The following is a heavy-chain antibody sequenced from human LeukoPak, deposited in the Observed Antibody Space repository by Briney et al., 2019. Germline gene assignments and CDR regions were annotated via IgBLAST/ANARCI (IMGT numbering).Heavy chain of an antibody. CDR3: ANQDLWFGELSVEEAGRPDY. V-gene: IGHV3-21*01. J-gene: IGHJ4*02. Sequence: GGSLRLSCAVSGFTFSSYGMSWVRQAPGKGLGWVLSISSSSSYIYYADSVKGRFTIPRDNAKNSLYLQMNSLRAEDTAVYYCANQDLWFGELSVEEAGRPDYWGQGTLVTVSS. D-gene: IGHD3-10*01. CDR2: ISSSSSYI. CDR1: GFTFSSYG.